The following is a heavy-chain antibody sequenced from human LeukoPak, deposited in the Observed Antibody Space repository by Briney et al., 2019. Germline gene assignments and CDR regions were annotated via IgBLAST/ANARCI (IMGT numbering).Heavy chain of an antibody. Sequence: PGGSLRLSCAASGFTFSSYAMSWVRQAPGKGLEWVSAISGRGGSTYYADSVKGRFTISRDNSKNTLYLQMNSLRAEDTAVYYCAGISSNPEDYYYGMDVWGQGTTVTVSS. CDR1: GFTFSSYA. V-gene: IGHV3-23*01. CDR3: AGISSNPEDYYYGMDV. J-gene: IGHJ6*02. D-gene: IGHD3-3*02. CDR2: ISGRGGST.